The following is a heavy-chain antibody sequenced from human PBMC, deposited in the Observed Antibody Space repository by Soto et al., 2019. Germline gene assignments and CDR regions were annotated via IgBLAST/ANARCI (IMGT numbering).Heavy chain of an antibody. J-gene: IGHJ6*04. CDR2: INTGNGNT. D-gene: IGHD7-27*01. CDR1: GYTFTIYE. CDR3: ARNYHGLGV. V-gene: IGHV1-3*04. Sequence: EGSVKVSCKASGYTFTIYEIYWVRQAPGQKLEWMAWINTGNGNTKCSQKFQGRVTITRDTSASTAYMELSGLTSEDTAVYYCARNYHGLGVWGKGTTVTVSS.